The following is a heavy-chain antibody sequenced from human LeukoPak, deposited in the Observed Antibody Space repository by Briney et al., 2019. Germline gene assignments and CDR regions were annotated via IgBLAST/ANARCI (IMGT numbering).Heavy chain of an antibody. CDR1: GFTFSSYA. CDR3: ARDYYDSSGYYYDYYYYGMDV. CDR2: ISYDGSNK. J-gene: IGHJ6*02. V-gene: IGHV3-30*04. Sequence: PGGSLRLSCAASGFTFSSYAMHWVRQAPGKGLEWVAVISYDGSNKYYADSVKGRFTISRDNSKNTLYLQMNSLRAEDTAVYYCARDYYDSSGYYYDYYYYGMDVWGQGTTVTVSS. D-gene: IGHD3-22*01.